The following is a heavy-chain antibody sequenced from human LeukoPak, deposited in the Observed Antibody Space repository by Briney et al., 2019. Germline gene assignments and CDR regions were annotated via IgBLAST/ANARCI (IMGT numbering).Heavy chain of an antibody. Sequence: PSETLSLTCTASGGSISSSSYYWGWIRQPPGKGLEWIGSIYYSGSTYYNPSLKSRVTISVDTSKNQFSLKLSSVTAADTAVYYCAREAEVGATQDYYYYYMDVWGKGTTVTVSS. D-gene: IGHD1-26*01. CDR2: IYYSGST. J-gene: IGHJ6*03. CDR1: GGSISSSSYY. V-gene: IGHV4-39*07. CDR3: AREAEVGATQDYYYYYMDV.